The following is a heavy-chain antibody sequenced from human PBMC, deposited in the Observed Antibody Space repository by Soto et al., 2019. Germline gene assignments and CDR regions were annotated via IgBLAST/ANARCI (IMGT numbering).Heavy chain of an antibody. CDR3: AKDQGYCSSTSCYAIDY. CDR1: VFAFDTHA. Sequence: PGGSLRLSCAASVFAFDTHAMSWVRQALGEGLEWVSGISGNGGTTDYADSVQGRFTISRDNSKNTLHLQMDSLRAEDTAVYYCAKDQGYCSSTSCYAIDYWGQGTLVTVSS. D-gene: IGHD2-2*01. J-gene: IGHJ4*02. CDR2: ISGNGGTT. V-gene: IGHV3-23*01.